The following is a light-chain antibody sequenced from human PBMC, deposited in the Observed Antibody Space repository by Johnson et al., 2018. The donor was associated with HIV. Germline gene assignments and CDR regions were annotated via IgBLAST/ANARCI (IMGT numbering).Light chain of an antibody. CDR3: GTWDSSLRAFV. Sequence: QSVLTQPPSVSAAPGQTVNISCSGNVSNIESYFVSWYQQLPGAAPTLLIYEDNKRPSGIPDRFSGSRSGATATLGITGLQTGDEADYYCGTWDSSLRAFVFGTGTKVTVL. CDR1: VSNIESYF. V-gene: IGLV1-51*02. CDR2: EDN. J-gene: IGLJ1*01.